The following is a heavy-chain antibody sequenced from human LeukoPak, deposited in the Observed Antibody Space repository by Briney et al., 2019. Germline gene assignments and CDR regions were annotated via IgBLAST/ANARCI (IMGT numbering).Heavy chain of an antibody. D-gene: IGHD6-13*01. V-gene: IGHV4-31*03. Sequence: SSETLSLTCNVSGGSISSGGYNWSWIRQLPGKGLEWIGYIFFSGSTNYNPSLKSRVTISLDTSKTQFSLSLSSVTDADTAMYYCARESLATTGSSDMKNAFDIWGHGTLVTVSS. CDR2: IFFSGST. CDR1: GGSISSGGYN. J-gene: IGHJ3*02. CDR3: ARESLATTGSSDMKNAFDI.